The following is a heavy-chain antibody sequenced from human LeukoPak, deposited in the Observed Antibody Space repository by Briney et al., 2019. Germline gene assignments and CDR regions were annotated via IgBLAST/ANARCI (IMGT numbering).Heavy chain of an antibody. D-gene: IGHD1-1*01. CDR3: AKSPYWNLLDY. CDR2: ISGSGGST. Sequence: GGSLRLSCAASRFTFSSYAMNWVRQPPGKGLEWVSAISGSGGSTYYADSVKGRFTTSRDNSKNTLYLQMNSLRAEDTAVYYCAKSPYWNLLDYWGQGTLVTVSS. V-gene: IGHV3-23*01. CDR1: RFTFSSYA. J-gene: IGHJ4*02.